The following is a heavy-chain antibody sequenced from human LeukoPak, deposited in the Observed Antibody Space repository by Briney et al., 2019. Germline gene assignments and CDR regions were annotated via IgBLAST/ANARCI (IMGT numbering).Heavy chain of an antibody. Sequence: GGSLRLSCAASGFTISSYYMAWVRQAPGKGLEWVSVIYHSGNTDYADSVKGRFTISRDNSKNTVYLQMSSLRAEDTAVYYCARVRVTGYSNFAYWGQGTLVAVSS. V-gene: IGHV3-53*01. CDR2: IYHSGNT. CDR1: GFTISSYY. J-gene: IGHJ4*02. D-gene: IGHD3-9*01. CDR3: ARVRVTGYSNFAY.